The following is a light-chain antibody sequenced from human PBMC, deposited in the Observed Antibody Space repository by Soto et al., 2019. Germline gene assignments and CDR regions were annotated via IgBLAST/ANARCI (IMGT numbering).Light chain of an antibody. Sequence: EIVLTQSPGTLSLSPGERATLSCRASQSVSSSYLAWYQQKPGQAPRLLIYGASSRATGIPDRFSCSGSGTDFTLSISVLEAADFAVYYCQQYGSSPPWSFGQGTKVEIK. CDR1: QSVSSSY. CDR2: GAS. J-gene: IGKJ1*01. CDR3: QQYGSSPPWS. V-gene: IGKV3-20*01.